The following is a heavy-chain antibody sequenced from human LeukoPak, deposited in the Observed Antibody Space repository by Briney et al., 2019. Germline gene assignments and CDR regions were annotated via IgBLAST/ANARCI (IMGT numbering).Heavy chain of an antibody. CDR3: AKAQIYDSSGYPDY. J-gene: IGHJ4*02. V-gene: IGHV3-23*01. Sequence: GGSLRLSCAASGFTFSSYAMTWVRQAPGKGLEWVSAISGSGGSTYYADSVKGRFTISRDNSKNTLYLQMNSLRAEDTAVYYCAKAQIYDSSGYPDYWGQGTLVTVSS. CDR1: GFTFSSYA. CDR2: ISGSGGST. D-gene: IGHD3-22*01.